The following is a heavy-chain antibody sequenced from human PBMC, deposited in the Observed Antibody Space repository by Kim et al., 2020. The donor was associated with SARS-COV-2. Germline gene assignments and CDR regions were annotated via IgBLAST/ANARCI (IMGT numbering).Heavy chain of an antibody. J-gene: IGHJ5*02. V-gene: IGHV3-73*01. D-gene: IGHD3-10*01. CDR1: GFTFSGSA. CDR3: TSRITMVRGVIGFDP. CDR2: IRSKANSYAT. Sequence: GGSLRLSCAASGFTFSGSAMHWVRQASGKGLEWVGRIRSKANSYATAYAASVKGRFTISRDDSKNTAYLQMNSLKTEDTAVYYCTSRITMVRGVIGFDPWGQGTLVTVSS.